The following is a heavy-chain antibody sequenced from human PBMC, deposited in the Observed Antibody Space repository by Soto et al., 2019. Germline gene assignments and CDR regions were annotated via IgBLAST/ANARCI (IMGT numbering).Heavy chain of an antibody. J-gene: IGHJ4*02. Sequence: PGGSLRLSCAASGFTSSSYGMHWVRQAPGKGLEWVAVIWYDGSNKYYADSVKGRFTISRDNSKNTLYLQMNSLRAEDTAVYYCARESRVAATLFDYWGQGTLVTVSS. CDR3: ARESRVAATLFDY. D-gene: IGHD2-15*01. CDR2: IWYDGSNK. V-gene: IGHV3-33*01. CDR1: GFTSSSYG.